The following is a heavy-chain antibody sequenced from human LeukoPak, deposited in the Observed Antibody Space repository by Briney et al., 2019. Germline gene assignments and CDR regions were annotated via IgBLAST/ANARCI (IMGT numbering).Heavy chain of an antibody. CDR1: GFTFSSFA. V-gene: IGHV3-23*01. J-gene: IGHJ6*03. D-gene: IGHD2-2*01. CDR3: ARAECSTTNCHTRIRNYYMDV. CDR2: ISGSGGTT. Sequence: GGSLRLSCAASGFTFSSFAMSWVRQAPGKGLDWVSSISGSGGTTYYADSVKGRFTISRDNSKNTLFLQMNSLRADDTAVYYCARAECSTTNCHTRIRNYYMDVWGTGTPVTVSS.